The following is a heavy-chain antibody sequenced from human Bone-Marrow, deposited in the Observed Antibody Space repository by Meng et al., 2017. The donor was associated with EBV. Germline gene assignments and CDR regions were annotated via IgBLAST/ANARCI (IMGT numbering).Heavy chain of an antibody. J-gene: IGHJ4*02. CDR1: GGSFSGYY. Sequence: QVQLQQWGAGLLKPSEXLSLTCAVHGGSFSGYYWSWIRQPPGKGLEWIGEINHSRSTNYNPSLKSRVTISVDTSKNQFSLKLSSVTAADTAVYYCARERGGSLVRVSGVPYYFDNWGQGTLVTVSS. V-gene: IGHV4-34*01. D-gene: IGHD3-10*01. CDR3: ARERGGSLVRVSGVPYYFDN. CDR2: INHSRST.